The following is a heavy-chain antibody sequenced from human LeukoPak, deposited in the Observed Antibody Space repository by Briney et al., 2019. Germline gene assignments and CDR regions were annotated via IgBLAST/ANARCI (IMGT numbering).Heavy chain of an antibody. V-gene: IGHV4-31*02. CDR1: GFTFSSYG. Sequence: LRLSCAASGFTFSSYGMHWVRQAPGKGLEWMGYIYYTGSTHYNPSLKSRISMSVDTSKRQFSLNLMSVTGADTAIYYCARDKVTVTGNWFDSWGQGTLVAVSS. CDR2: IYYTGST. D-gene: IGHD4-17*01. CDR3: ARDKVTVTGNWFDS. J-gene: IGHJ5*01.